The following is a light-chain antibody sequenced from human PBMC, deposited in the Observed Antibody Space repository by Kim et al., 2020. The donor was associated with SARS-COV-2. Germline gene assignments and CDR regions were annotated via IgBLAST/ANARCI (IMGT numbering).Light chain of an antibody. CDR2: DVS. CDR3: SSYTSSSTLV. J-gene: IGLJ3*02. CDR1: SSDVGGYNY. Sequence: QSALTQPASVSGSPGQSITISCTGTSSDVGGYNYVSWYQQHPGKAPKLVIYDVSNRPSGVSNRFSGSKSGNTASLTISGLQAEDEADYYCSSYTSSSTLVFGGVTQLTVL. V-gene: IGLV2-14*03.